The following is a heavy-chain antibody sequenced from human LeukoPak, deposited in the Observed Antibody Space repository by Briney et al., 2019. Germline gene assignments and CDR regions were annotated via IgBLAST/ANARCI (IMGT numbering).Heavy chain of an antibody. Sequence: SETLSLTCTVSCGSISSYYWSWIRQPAGKGLEWIAYIYYSGSTNYNPSLKSRVTISIDTSKNQFSLNLSAVTAADTAVYYCARGASGYSYGWGQGTLVTVSS. D-gene: IGHD5-18*01. CDR2: IYYSGST. CDR1: CGSISSYY. J-gene: IGHJ4*02. CDR3: ARGASGYSYG. V-gene: IGHV4-59*01.